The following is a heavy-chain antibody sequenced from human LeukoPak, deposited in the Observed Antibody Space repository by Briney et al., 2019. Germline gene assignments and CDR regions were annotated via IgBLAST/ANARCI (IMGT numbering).Heavy chain of an antibody. CDR3: GRRRCSVSICQSYYFDI. CDR1: EYTFTGYY. J-gene: IGHJ4*02. D-gene: IGHD2-15*01. CDR2: INPNTGDT. Sequence: ASVRVSCKASEYTFTGYYMHWVRQAPGQGLEWMGWINPNTGDTNYAQKFQGRVTMTRDTSIIAAYMELSRLRSDDTAVYYCGRRRCSVSICQSYYFDIWGQGTLVTVSS. V-gene: IGHV1-2*02.